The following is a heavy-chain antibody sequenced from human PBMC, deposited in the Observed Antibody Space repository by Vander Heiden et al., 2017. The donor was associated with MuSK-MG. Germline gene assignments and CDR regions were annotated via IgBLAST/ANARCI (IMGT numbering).Heavy chain of an antibody. CDR3: ARVTYESSGYEYFKH. J-gene: IGHJ1*01. V-gene: IGHV3-7*01. CDR2: IKQDGSEE. D-gene: IGHD3-22*01. Sequence: KSLEWVANIKQDGSEEYYVDSVKGGFTISRDNAKNSLYLQMNRLRAEDTSVYYCARVTYESSGYEYFKHWGQGTLVTVSS.